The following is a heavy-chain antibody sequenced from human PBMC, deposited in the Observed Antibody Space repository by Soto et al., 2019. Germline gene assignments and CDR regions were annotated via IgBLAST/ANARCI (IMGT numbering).Heavy chain of an antibody. Sequence: SETLSLRCAVSGGSVSSSNLWTWIRQAPGDGLQWIGAIHDXGRTSNPSVESRVTMSVDTXXNPXXXKXXSXNAAXXAXYXCARDRFCTSTNCRMGNWFDPWGQGTLVTVSS. V-gene: IGHV4-4*02. CDR2: IHDXGR. D-gene: IGHD2-2*01. CDR3: ARDRFCTSTNCRMGNWFDP. CDR1: GGSVSSSNL. J-gene: IGHJ5*02.